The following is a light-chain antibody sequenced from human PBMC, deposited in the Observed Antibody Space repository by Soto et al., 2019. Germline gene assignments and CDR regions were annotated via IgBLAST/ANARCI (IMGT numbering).Light chain of an antibody. Sequence: DIQMTQSPSTLSASVGDRVTITCRASQSISTWLAWYQQKPGKAPKLLIYKASSLDSGVPSRFSGSGSGTEFTITISSLQPDDFATYYCQQYINRWTFGQGTKVEIK. CDR1: QSISTW. J-gene: IGKJ1*01. CDR2: KAS. V-gene: IGKV1-5*03. CDR3: QQYINRWT.